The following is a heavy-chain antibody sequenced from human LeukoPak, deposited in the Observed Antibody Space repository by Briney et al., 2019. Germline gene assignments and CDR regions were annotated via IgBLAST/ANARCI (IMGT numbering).Heavy chain of an antibody. V-gene: IGHV4-59*12. CDR2: IYYTGST. CDR1: GGSISSYY. J-gene: IGHJ4*02. D-gene: IGHD4-23*01. CDR3: ARDLLNEGNHLDY. Sequence: SETLSLTCTVSGGSISSYYWSWIRQPPGKGLEWIGYIYYTGSTNYNPSLKSRVTISVDTSKNHFSLKLSSVTAAGTAVYYCARDLLNEGNHLDYWGQGTLVTVSS.